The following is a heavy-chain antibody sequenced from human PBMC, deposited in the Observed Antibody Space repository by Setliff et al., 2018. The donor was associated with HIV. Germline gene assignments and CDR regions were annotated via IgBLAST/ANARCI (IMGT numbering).Heavy chain of an antibody. V-gene: IGHV3-30*18. CDR2: ISYDGSKK. CDR1: GFTSSSYG. J-gene: IGHJ3*01. Sequence: GGSLRLSCAASGFTSSSYGMHWVRQAPGKGLEWVSLISYDGSKKYYADSVKGRFSISRDNPKNTVYLQMNILRPEDTALYYCAKIPHTGDSAFDVWGQGTMVTVSS. CDR3: AKIPHTGDSAFDV. D-gene: IGHD7-27*01.